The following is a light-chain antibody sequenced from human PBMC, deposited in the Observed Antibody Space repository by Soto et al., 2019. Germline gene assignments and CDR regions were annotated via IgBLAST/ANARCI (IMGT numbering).Light chain of an antibody. CDR3: QQYNTYPWT. CDR1: QSISSW. CDR2: KAS. V-gene: IGKV1-5*03. J-gene: IGKJ1*01. Sequence: DIQMTQSPSTLSASVGDRVTITCRASQSISSWLAWYQQKPGKAPKVLIYKASSLESGVPSRFSGSGSVTEVTLTISSLQPDDFATYYYQQYNTYPWTFGQGTQVEIK.